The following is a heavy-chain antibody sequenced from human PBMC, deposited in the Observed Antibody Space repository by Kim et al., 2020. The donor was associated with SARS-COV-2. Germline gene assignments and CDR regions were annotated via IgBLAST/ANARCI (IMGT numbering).Heavy chain of an antibody. V-gene: IGHV4-4*07. CDR2: IYTSGST. D-gene: IGHD2-2*01. J-gene: IGHJ5*02. CDR1: GGSISSYY. Sequence: SETLSLTCTVSGGSISSYYWSWIRQPAGKGLEWIGRIYTSGSTNYNPSLKSRVTMSVDTSKNQFSLKLSSVTAADTAVYYCARMLWTPPVYCSSTSCQNRYWFDPWGQGTLVTVSS. CDR3: ARMLWTPPVYCSSTSCQNRYWFDP.